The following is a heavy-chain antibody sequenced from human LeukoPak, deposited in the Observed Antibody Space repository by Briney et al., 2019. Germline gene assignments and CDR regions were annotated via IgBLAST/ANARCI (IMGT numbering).Heavy chain of an antibody. CDR3: ARDHAVAGPPANDY. V-gene: IGHV1-18*01. Sequence: GASVKVSCKASGYTFTSYGISWVRQAPGQGLEWMGWISAYNGNTNYAQKLQGRVTMTTDTSTSTAYMELRSLRSDDTAVYYCARDHAVAGPPANDYWGQGTLVTVSS. CDR2: ISAYNGNT. D-gene: IGHD6-19*01. J-gene: IGHJ4*02. CDR1: GYTFTSYG.